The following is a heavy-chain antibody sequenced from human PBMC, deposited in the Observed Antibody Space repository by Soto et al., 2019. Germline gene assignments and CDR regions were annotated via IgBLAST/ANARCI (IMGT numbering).Heavy chain of an antibody. D-gene: IGHD6-19*01. CDR3: ARDKRLRYPPKHSSGWYGVDY. CDR2: ISYDGSNK. J-gene: IGHJ4*02. V-gene: IGHV3-30-3*01. CDR1: GFTFSSYA. Sequence: QVQLVESGGGVVQPGRSLRLSCAASGFTFSSYAMHWVRQAPGKGLEWVAVISYDGSNKYYADSVKGRFTISRDNSKNTLYLQMNSLRAEDTAVYYCARDKRLRYPPKHSSGWYGVDYWGQGTLVTVSS.